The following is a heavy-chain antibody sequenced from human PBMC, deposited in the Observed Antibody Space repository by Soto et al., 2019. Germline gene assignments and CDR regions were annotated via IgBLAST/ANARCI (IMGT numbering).Heavy chain of an antibody. D-gene: IGHD6-19*01. V-gene: IGHV1-18*01. J-gene: IGHJ4*02. Sequence: GASVKVSCAACGYRFTSYDINWVRQATGQGLEWMGWMNPYNGNTDYAQKLQGRVTMTTDTSTSTAYMELRSLRSDDTAVYYCARDLAVGLVDYWGQGTLVTVSS. CDR1: GYRFTSYD. CDR3: ARDLAVGLVDY. CDR2: MNPYNGNT.